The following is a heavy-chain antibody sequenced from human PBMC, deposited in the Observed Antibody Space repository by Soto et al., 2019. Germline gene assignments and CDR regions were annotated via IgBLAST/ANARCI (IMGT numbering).Heavy chain of an antibody. Sequence: SETLSLTCNFSGGSISSYYWSWIRQPPGKGLEWIGYIYYSGSTNYNPSLKSRVTISVDTSKNQFSLKLSSVTAADTAVYYCARRYGSAFDICGQGTMVT. J-gene: IGHJ3*02. CDR3: ARRYGSAFDI. CDR1: GGSISSYY. V-gene: IGHV4-59*01. D-gene: IGHD3-10*01. CDR2: IYYSGST.